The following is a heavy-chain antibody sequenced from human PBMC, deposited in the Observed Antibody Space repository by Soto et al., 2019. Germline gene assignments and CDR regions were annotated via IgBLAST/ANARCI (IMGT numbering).Heavy chain of an antibody. J-gene: IGHJ4*02. V-gene: IGHV1-3*01. CDR1: GYTFTSYA. CDR2: INAGNGNT. Sequence: ASVKVSCKASGYTFTSYAMHWVRQAPGQRLEWMGWINAGNGNTKYSQKFQGRVTITRDTSASTAYMELSSLRSEDTAVYYCARDYYDSSGYYFPGLYFDYWGQGTLVTVSS. CDR3: ARDYYDSSGYYFPGLYFDY. D-gene: IGHD3-22*01.